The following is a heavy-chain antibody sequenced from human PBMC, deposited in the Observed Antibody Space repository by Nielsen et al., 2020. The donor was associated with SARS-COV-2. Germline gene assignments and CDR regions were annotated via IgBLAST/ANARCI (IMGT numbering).Heavy chain of an antibody. D-gene: IGHD3-22*01. CDR3: AGAIYDSSSNWFDP. V-gene: IGHV3-21*01. J-gene: IGHJ5*02. CDR1: GFTFSSYS. CDR2: ISSSSSYI. Sequence: GGSLRLSCAASGFTFSSYSMNWVRQAPGKGLEWVSSISSSSSYIYYADSVKGRFTISRDNAKNSLYLQMNSLRAEDTAVYYCAGAIYDSSSNWFDPWGQGTLVTVSS.